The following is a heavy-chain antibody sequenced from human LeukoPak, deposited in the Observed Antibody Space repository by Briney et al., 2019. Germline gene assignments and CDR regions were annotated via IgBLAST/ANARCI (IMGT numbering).Heavy chain of an antibody. D-gene: IGHD3-16*01. CDR1: GYTLTELS. CDR3: AMGIGGVGDY. CDR2: FDPEDGET. Sequence: ASVKVSCTVSGYTLTELSMHWVRQAPGKGLEWMGGFDPEDGETIYAQKFQGRVTMTENTSTDTAYMELSSLRSEDTAVYYCAMGIGGVGDYWGQGTLVTVSS. V-gene: IGHV1-24*01. J-gene: IGHJ4*02.